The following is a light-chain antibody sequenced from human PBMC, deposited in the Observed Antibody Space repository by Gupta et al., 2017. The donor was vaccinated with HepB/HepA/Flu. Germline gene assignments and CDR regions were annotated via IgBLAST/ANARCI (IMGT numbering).Light chain of an antibody. J-gene: IGLJ3*02. Sequence: QSTLTQPASVSGSPGQSITISCTGSHRDVRDYNYVCWYRQHPGRAPQLILYDVTNRPSGVSDRFSGSKYDNTASLTISGLQADDEGDYYCASYTALNAWVFGGGTKLTVL. V-gene: IGLV2-14*03. CDR1: HRDVRDYNY. CDR2: DVT. CDR3: ASYTALNAWV.